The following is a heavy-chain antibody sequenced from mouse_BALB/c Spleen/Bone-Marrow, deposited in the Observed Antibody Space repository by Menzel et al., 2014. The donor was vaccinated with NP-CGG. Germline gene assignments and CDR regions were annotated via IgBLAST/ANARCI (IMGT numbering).Heavy chain of an antibody. Sequence: EVQLQQPGPELVKPGASVKMSCKASGYTFTRYVMYWVKQRPGQGLEWIGYINPYNDGTKYNEKFKGKATLTSDKSSSTAYMELSSPTSEDSAVYYCARSLLRADYWGQGTSVTVSS. CDR1: GYTFTRYV. CDR2: INPYNDGT. D-gene: IGHD1-1*01. V-gene: IGHV1-14*01. CDR3: ARSLLRADY. J-gene: IGHJ4*01.